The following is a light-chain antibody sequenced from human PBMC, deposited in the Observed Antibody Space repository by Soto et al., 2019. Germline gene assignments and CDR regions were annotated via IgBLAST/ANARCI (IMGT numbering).Light chain of an antibody. J-gene: IGKJ3*01. CDR2: AAS. CDR1: QSISNY. V-gene: IGKV1-39*01. CDR3: QQSYSTPSWT. Sequence: DIQMTQSPSSLSASVGDRVTITCRASQSISNYLNWYQQKPGKAPKLLIYAASSLEGGVPSRFSGSGSGTDFTLTISSLQPEDFATYYCQQSYSTPSWTFGPGTKVDIK.